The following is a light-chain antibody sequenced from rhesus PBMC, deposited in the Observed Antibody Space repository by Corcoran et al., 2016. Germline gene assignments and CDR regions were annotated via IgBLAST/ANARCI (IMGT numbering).Light chain of an antibody. V-gene: IGKV1-69*01. CDR1: QGISNW. J-gene: IGKJ1*01. Sequence: DIQMTQSPSSLSASVGDRVTITCRASQGISNWLAWYQQNPGKAPKLLDFRASNLETGVPSRFSGSGSGTDFTLTISSMQPEDSATYYWQQHDISPWTFGQGTKVEIK. CDR3: QQHDISPWT. CDR2: RAS.